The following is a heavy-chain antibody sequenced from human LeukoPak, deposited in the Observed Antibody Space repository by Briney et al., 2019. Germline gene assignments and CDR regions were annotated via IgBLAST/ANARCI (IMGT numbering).Heavy chain of an antibody. J-gene: IGHJ4*02. CDR3: AKVFFSGSYYAASDY. CDR1: GHTFSTYG. Sequence: PGGSLRLSCAASGHTFSTYGMHWVRQAPGRGLEWVAVISYDGSNKYYADSVKGRFTISRDNSKNTLYLQMNSLGAEDTAVYYCAKVFFSGSYYAASDYWGQGTLVTVSS. CDR2: ISYDGSNK. V-gene: IGHV3-30*18. D-gene: IGHD1-26*01.